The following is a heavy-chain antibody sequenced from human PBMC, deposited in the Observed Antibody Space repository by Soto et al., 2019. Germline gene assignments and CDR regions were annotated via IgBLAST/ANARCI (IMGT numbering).Heavy chain of an antibody. CDR3: SRSLNS. V-gene: IGHV3-7*01. Sequence: WGSLRLSCAASGFTFSTYWMDWVRQTPGKGLEWVANINQDGSEKNYVDSVKGRFTIYRDNAKNSLYLQMSSLTAEDSALYYCSRSLNSWGQGTLVTVSS. J-gene: IGHJ4*02. CDR1: GFTFSTYW. CDR2: INQDGSEK.